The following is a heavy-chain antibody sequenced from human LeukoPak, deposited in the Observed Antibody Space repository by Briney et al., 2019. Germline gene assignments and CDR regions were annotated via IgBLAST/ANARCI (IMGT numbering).Heavy chain of an antibody. CDR1: GYTFTGYY. Sequence: ASVKVSCKASGYTFTGYYMHWVRQAPGQGLEWMGWINPNSGGTNYAQKFQGRVTMTRDTSISTAYMELSRLRSDDTAVYYCARVGWFGELLPPWYYYGMDLWGQGTTVTVSS. CDR3: ARVGWFGELLPPWYYYGMDL. D-gene: IGHD3-10*01. V-gene: IGHV1-2*02. J-gene: IGHJ6*02. CDR2: INPNSGGT.